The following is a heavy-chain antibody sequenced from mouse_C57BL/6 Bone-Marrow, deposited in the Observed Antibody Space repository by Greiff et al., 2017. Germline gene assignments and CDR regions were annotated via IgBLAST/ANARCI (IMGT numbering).Heavy chain of an antibody. CDR2: IRSKSNNYAT. D-gene: IGHD2-4*01. V-gene: IGHV10-1*01. CDR3: VRHDPYDYDGAMDY. J-gene: IGHJ4*01. CDR1: GFSFNTYA. Sequence: EVKLMESGGGLVQPKGSLTLSCAASGFSFNTYAMNWVRQAPGKGLEWVARIRSKSNNYATYYADSVKDRFTISRDDSERMLYLQMNNLKTEDTAMYYCVRHDPYDYDGAMDYWGQGTSVTVSS.